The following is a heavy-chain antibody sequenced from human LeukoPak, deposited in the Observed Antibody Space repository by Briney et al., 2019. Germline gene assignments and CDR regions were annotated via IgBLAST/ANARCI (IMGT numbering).Heavy chain of an antibody. CDR2: IIPIFGTA. CDR3: ERAKDNNILAVYYEPGYYYGMDV. V-gene: IGHV1-69*13. D-gene: IGHD3-9*01. CDR1: GGTFSIYA. Sequence: SVKVSCKASGGTFSIYAISWVRQARGQGREWMGGIIPIFGTANYAEKLQGRDTITADESTSTAYVELRSVRSGDTAVFYCERAKDNNILAVYYEPGYYYGMDVWGKGTTATLSP. J-gene: IGHJ6*04.